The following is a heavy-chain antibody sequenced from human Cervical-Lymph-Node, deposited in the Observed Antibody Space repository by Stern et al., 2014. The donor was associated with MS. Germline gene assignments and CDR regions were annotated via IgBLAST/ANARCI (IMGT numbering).Heavy chain of an antibody. Sequence: QLVQSGGGVVQPGRSLTLSCAASGFSLSNSGMHWVRQAPGKGLEWVAVMSFVGGNKKYGDSVKGRFSISRDMANNTLFLQMNSLRPEDTAVYYCMGVGDAMHVWGQGTTVIVSS. CDR2: MSFVGGNK. CDR3: MGVGDAMHV. V-gene: IGHV3-30*03. J-gene: IGHJ6*02. CDR1: GFSLSNSG.